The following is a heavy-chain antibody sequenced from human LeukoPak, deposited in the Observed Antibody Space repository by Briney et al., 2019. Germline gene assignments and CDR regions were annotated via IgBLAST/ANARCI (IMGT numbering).Heavy chain of an antibody. Sequence: GGSLRLSCAASGFTFSSYSMNWVRQAPGKGLEWVSSISSSSSYIYYADSVKGRFTISRDNAKNSLYLQMNSLRAEDTAVYYCAREYCSGGSCYGFDYWGQGTLVTVSS. CDR3: AREYCSGGSCYGFDY. CDR1: GFTFSSYS. D-gene: IGHD2-15*01. J-gene: IGHJ4*02. CDR2: ISSSSSYI. V-gene: IGHV3-21*01.